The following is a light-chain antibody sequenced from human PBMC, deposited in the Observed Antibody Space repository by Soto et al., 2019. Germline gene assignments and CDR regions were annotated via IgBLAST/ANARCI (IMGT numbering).Light chain of an antibody. Sequence: QSVLTQPASVSGSPGQSITISCSGSSGDIGGHKYVSWYQQHPGKAPKLIIYDLTNRPSGVSNRFSGFKSGNTASLTISGLQAEDEADYYCTSYTTSLYVFGSGTKVTVL. J-gene: IGLJ1*01. CDR2: DLT. V-gene: IGLV2-14*01. CDR1: SGDIGGHKY. CDR3: TSYTTSLYV.